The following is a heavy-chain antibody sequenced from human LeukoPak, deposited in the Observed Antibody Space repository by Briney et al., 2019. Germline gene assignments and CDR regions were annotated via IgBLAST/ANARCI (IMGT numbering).Heavy chain of an antibody. CDR3: ARGYYDSSGYYYIAFDI. CDR1: GGSFSGYY. Sequence: SETLSLTCAVHGGSFSGYYWSWIRQPPGKGLEWIGEINHSGSTNYNPSLKSRVTISVDTSKNQFSLKLSSVTAADTAVYYCARGYYDSSGYYYIAFDIWGQGTMVTVSS. CDR2: INHSGST. V-gene: IGHV4-34*01. D-gene: IGHD3-22*01. J-gene: IGHJ3*02.